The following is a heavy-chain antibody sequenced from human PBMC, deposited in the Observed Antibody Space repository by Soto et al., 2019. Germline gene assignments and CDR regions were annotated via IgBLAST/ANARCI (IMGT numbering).Heavy chain of an antibody. Sequence: GGSLRLSCAASGFTFSSYAMSWVRQAPGKGLEWVSAISGSGGSTYYADSVKGRFTISRDNSKNTLYLRMNSLRAEDTAVYYCARSTPGYSSIWFVGGEYCGQGTLGNLSS. J-gene: IGHJ4*02. V-gene: IGHV3-23*01. CDR3: ARSTPGYSSIWFVGGEY. CDR2: ISGSGGST. CDR1: GFTFSSYA. D-gene: IGHD6-13*01.